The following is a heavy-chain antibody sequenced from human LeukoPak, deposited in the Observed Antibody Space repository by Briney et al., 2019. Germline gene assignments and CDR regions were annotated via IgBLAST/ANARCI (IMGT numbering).Heavy chain of an antibody. J-gene: IGHJ4*02. V-gene: IGHV1-24*01. CDR2: FHPEDDEI. D-gene: IGHD1-26*01. Sequence: ASVKVSCTVSGSSLSGLSMHWVRHSPPKGLEWLGGFHPEDDEIIYAQNFQGRVTMTEDTSTDTAYMEVRSLGSEDTAVYFCVTGDHSPYYFQYWGQGTLVTVSS. CDR3: VTGDHSPYYFQY. CDR1: GSSLSGLS.